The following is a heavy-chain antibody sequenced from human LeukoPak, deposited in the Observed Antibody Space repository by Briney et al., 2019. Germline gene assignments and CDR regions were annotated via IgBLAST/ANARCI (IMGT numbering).Heavy chain of an antibody. CDR3: ATDGGYYTAYYYYGMDV. CDR2: FDPEDGET. J-gene: IGHJ6*02. D-gene: IGHD3-22*01. V-gene: IGHV1-24*01. CDR1: GYNLTELS. Sequence: GASVKVSCKVSGYNLTELSMHWVRQAPGKGLEWMGGFDPEDGETIYAQKFQGRVTMTEDTSTDTAYMELSSLRSEDTAVYYCATDGGYYTAYYYYGMDVWGQGTTVTVSS.